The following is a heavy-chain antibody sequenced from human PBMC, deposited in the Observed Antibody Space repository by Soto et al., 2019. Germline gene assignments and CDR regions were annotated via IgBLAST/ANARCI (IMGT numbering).Heavy chain of an antibody. J-gene: IGHJ4*02. CDR1: GFIFRDWF. CDR3: AKAAGSSGYYSNFDY. CDR2: INQDESAE. Sequence: PGGSLRLSCAASGFIFRDWFMSWIRQAPGNGLEWVANINQDESAEYYVDSVKGRFTICRDNAKNSLYLQMNSLRAEDTALYYCAKAAGSSGYYSNFDYWGQGTLVTVSS. V-gene: IGHV3-7*03. D-gene: IGHD6-19*01.